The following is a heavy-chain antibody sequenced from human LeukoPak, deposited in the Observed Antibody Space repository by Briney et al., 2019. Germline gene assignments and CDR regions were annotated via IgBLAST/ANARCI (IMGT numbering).Heavy chain of an antibody. D-gene: IGHD6-13*01. CDR1: GGSITGGYN. CDR3: TSERALDFSYYGMDV. J-gene: IGHJ6*04. CDR2: IYYSGSG. V-gene: IGHV4-31*03. Sequence: SETLSLTCTVSGGSITGGYNWSWVRQYPGKGLEWIGNIYYSGSGYYHPSLRSRIVISVDTSKNQLSLKLTSVTAADTAVYYCTSERALDFSYYGMDVWGKGTTVTVSS.